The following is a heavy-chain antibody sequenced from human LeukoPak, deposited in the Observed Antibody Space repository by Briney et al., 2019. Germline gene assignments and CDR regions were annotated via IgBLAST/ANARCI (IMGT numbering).Heavy chain of an antibody. J-gene: IGHJ6*02. CDR3: ARGGGLDV. V-gene: IGHV3-7*03. Sequence: GGSLRLSCAASGFIFSTYSMNWVRQAPGKGLEWVASINHNGNVNYYVDSVKGRFTISRDNAKNSLYLQMSNLRAEDTAVYFCARGGGLDVWGQGATVTVSS. CDR2: INHNGNVN. D-gene: IGHD3-16*01. CDR1: GFIFSTYS.